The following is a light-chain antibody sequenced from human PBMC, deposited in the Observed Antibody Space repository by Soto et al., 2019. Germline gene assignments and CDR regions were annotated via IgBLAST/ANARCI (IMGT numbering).Light chain of an antibody. CDR2: GAS. J-gene: IGKJ5*01. CDR3: QHYGETPIT. V-gene: IGKV3-20*01. Sequence: EIVLTQSPGTLSLSPGGRATLSCRASQSVSRRLAWYQHRPGQSPRLLISGASMRASGVPVRFSGRGSGTDFTLTISRLEPEDFAVYYCQHYGETPITFGLGTRLE. CDR1: QSVSRR.